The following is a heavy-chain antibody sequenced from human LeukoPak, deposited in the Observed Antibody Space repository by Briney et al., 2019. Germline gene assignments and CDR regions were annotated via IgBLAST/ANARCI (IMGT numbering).Heavy chain of an antibody. Sequence: SETLSLTCAVSGGSISSGGYSWSWIRQPPGTGLEWIGYIYHSGSTYYNPSLKSRVTISVDMSKNQFSLKLSSVTAADTAVYSXARGGADAFDIWGQGTMVTVSS. CDR1: GGSISSGGYS. CDR2: IYHSGST. D-gene: IGHD1-26*01. J-gene: IGHJ3*02. V-gene: IGHV4-30-2*01. CDR3: ARGGADAFDI.